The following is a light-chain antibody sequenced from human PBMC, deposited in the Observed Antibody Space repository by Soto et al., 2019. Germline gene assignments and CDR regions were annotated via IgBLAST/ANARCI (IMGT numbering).Light chain of an antibody. Sequence: EIVLTQSPGTLSLSPLEGSTLCFMSAHSVTGNYLAWYQQKPGQAPRLLIHGASNRATGIPDRFSASGSGTDFTLTISSLEPEDFAVYYCQQRSNWPPITFGQGTRLEIK. CDR3: QQRSNWPPIT. CDR2: GAS. V-gene: IGKV3-11*01. J-gene: IGKJ5*01. CDR1: HSVTGNY.